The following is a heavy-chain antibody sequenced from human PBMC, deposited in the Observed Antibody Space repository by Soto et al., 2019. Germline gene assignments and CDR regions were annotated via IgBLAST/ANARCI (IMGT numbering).Heavy chain of an antibody. D-gene: IGHD4-4*01. CDR3: ASDPPEGNDYYYGMDV. V-gene: IGHV1-46*01. CDR2: INPSGGST. CDR1: GYTFTSYY. Sequence: QVQLVQSGAEVKKPGASVKVSCKASGYTFTSYYMHWVRQAPGQGLEWMGIINPSGGSTSYAQKFQGRVPMTRDTSTSTVYMELSSLRSEDTAVYYCASDPPEGNDYYYGMDVWGQGTTVTVSS. J-gene: IGHJ6*02.